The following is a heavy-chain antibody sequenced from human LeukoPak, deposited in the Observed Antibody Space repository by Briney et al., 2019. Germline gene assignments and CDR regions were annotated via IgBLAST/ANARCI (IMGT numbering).Heavy chain of an antibody. Sequence: SETLSLTCAVYGGSFSGYYWSWIRQPPGKGLEWIGEINHSGSTNYNPSLKSRVNISVDTSKNQFSLKLSSVTAADTAVYYCAREYSSSSGYYYYMDVWGKGTTVTVSS. CDR3: AREYSSSSGYYYYMDV. CDR2: INHSGST. V-gene: IGHV4-34*01. J-gene: IGHJ6*03. CDR1: GGSFSGYY. D-gene: IGHD6-6*01.